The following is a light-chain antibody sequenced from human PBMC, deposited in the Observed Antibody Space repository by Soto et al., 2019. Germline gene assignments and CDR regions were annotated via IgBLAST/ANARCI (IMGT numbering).Light chain of an antibody. CDR3: QQYGASPWT. V-gene: IGKV3-20*01. Sequence: EVELTQSPGALSLPPGERATLSCRASQRVSSSHLAWYQQKRGQAPRLLIYDTSTRATGIPDRFSGSGSGTDFTLTISRLEPEDFAVYHCQQYGASPWTFGQGTKVEVK. CDR2: DTS. J-gene: IGKJ1*01. CDR1: QRVSSSH.